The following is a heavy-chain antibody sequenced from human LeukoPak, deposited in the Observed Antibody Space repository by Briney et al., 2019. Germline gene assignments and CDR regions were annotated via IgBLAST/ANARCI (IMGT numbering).Heavy chain of an antibody. Sequence: GSLRLSCAASGFTFSDYYMNWIRQAPRKGAGLGSYISSSGSTIYYADSVKGRFTISRDNAKNSLYLQMNSLRAEDTAVYYCARRGPSGYRYMDVWGKGTTVTVSS. D-gene: IGHD5-18*01. J-gene: IGHJ6*03. CDR3: ARRGPSGYRYMDV. CDR1: GFTFSDYY. V-gene: IGHV3-11*04. CDR2: ISSSGSTI.